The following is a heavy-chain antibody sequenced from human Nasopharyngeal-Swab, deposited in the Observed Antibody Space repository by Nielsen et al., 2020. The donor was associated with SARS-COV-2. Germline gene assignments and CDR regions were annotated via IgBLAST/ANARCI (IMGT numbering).Heavy chain of an antibody. J-gene: IGHJ6*02. CDR1: GVTFSDYY. CDR3: ARVSPPLLTGPYYYYGMDV. Sequence: RAAPGVTFSDYYMSWIRQAPGKGREWGSYISSSSNYTNYADSVKGGFTISRDNAKNSRYLQMNSLRAEDTAVYYCARVSPPLLTGPYYYYGMDVWGQGTTVTVSS. CDR2: ISSSSNYT. D-gene: IGHD3-9*01. V-gene: IGHV3-11*06.